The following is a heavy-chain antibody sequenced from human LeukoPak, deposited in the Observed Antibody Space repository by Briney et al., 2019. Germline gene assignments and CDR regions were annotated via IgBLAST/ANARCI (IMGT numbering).Heavy chain of an antibody. CDR3: ARDAGVVVVPAAPVL. Sequence: ASVKVSCKASGYTFTSYGISWVRQAPGQGLEWMGWISAYNGNTNYAQKLQGRVTMTTDTSTSTAYMELRSLRSDDTAVYYCARDAGVVVVPAAPVLWGQGTLVIVSS. D-gene: IGHD2-2*01. CDR1: GYTFTSYG. V-gene: IGHV1-18*01. J-gene: IGHJ4*02. CDR2: ISAYNGNT.